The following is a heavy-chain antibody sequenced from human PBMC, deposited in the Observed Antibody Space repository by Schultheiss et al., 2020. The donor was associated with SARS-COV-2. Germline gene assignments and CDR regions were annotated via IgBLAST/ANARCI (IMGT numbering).Heavy chain of an antibody. V-gene: IGHV4-59*08. J-gene: IGHJ6*02. Sequence: SQTLSLTCTVSGVSISDYCWSWIRQTPGKGLEWIAFMYSSGNIKYSPSLNSRVTISIDTSKNQFSLRLSSVTAADTAVYYCASQGTQYYYYYGMDVWGQGTTVTVSS. CDR2: MYSSGNI. CDR3: ASQGTQYYYYYGMDV. CDR1: GVSISDYC. D-gene: IGHD1-1*01.